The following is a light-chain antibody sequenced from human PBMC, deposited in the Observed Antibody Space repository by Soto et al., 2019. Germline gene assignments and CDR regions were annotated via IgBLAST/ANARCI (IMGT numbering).Light chain of an antibody. J-gene: IGKJ2*01. CDR1: QSVSSS. CDR2: AAS. V-gene: IGKV3-15*01. CDR3: LQHKSWPFT. Sequence: EIVMTQSPATLSVSPGERATLSCRASQSVSSSLAWFQQKPGQAPRLLIYAASARATGIAARLSGSGSGTDFTLTISSLQSEDFAVYYCLQHKSWPFTFGQGTKLELK.